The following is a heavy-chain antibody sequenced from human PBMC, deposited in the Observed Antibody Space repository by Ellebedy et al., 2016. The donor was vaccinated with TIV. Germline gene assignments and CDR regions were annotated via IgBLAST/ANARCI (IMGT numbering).Heavy chain of an antibody. J-gene: IGHJ4*02. V-gene: IGHV3-21*01. Sequence: GESLKISXSAFGFSLSTFTVQWVRQAPGKGLEWVSSISSSGNFLDYADSVKGRFTISKDIANNSLYLQMSSLRAEDTAVYYCTKVGDGWSSDYWGQGTLVTVSS. CDR3: TKVGDGWSSDY. CDR2: ISSSGNFL. CDR1: GFSLSTFT. D-gene: IGHD5-24*01.